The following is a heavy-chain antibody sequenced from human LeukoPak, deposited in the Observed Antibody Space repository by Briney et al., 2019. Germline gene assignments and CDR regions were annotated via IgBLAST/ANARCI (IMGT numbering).Heavy chain of an antibody. J-gene: IGHJ4*02. D-gene: IGHD1-1*01. Sequence: GGSLRLSCAASGFIFSSYGMHWVRQAPGKGLEWVAFIRYDGSDKYYADSVKGRFTISRDNSKNTLYLQMNSLRAEDTAVYYCARDMERRWGQGTLVTVSS. CDR1: GFIFSSYG. CDR2: IRYDGSDK. CDR3: ARDMERR. V-gene: IGHV3-30*02.